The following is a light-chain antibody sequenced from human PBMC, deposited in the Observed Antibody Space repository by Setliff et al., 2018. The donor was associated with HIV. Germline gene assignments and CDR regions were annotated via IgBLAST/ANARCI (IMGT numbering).Light chain of an antibody. CDR1: SSDVGGYNY. CDR2: EVR. CDR3: SAYAISNTLP. J-gene: IGLJ1*01. V-gene: IGLV2-14*01. Sequence: QSVLTQPASVSGSPGQSITISCTGTSSDVGGYNYVSWYQQHPGKAHKLIIYEVRNRPSGVSNRFSGSKSGNTASLTISGLQAEDEADYYCSAYAISNTLPFGTGTKGTV.